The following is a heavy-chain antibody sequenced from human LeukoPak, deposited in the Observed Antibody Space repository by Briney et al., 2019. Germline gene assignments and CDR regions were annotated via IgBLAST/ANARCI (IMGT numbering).Heavy chain of an antibody. D-gene: IGHD1-26*01. Sequence: SETLSLTCTVSNGSISSYYWSWIRQHPGKGLEWIGYIYNSGSTYYNPSLKSRVTISIDTSKRQFSLKLTSVTAADTAVYYCAREPTGSYSFDFWGQGTLVTVSS. CDR1: NGSISSYY. J-gene: IGHJ4*02. CDR3: AREPTGSYSFDF. CDR2: IYNSGST. V-gene: IGHV4-59*06.